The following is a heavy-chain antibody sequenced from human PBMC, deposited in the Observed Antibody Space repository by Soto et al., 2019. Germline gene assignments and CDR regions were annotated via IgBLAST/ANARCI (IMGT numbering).Heavy chain of an antibody. CDR1: GYTFTSYG. J-gene: IGHJ5*02. CDR2: ISGYNGNT. CDR3: ARGYCSGGSCYTGWFDP. V-gene: IGHV1-18*01. Sequence: QVQLVQSGAEVKKPGASVRVSCKASGYTFTSYGISWVRQAPGQGLEWMGWISGYNGNTNYAQKLQGRVTMTKDTFTSTANMELRSLRSDDTAVYYCARGYCSGGSCYTGWFDPWGQGTLVTVSS. D-gene: IGHD2-15*01.